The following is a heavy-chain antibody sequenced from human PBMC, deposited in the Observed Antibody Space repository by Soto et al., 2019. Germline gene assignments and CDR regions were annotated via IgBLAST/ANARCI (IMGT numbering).Heavy chain of an antibody. J-gene: IGHJ6*02. V-gene: IGHV1-3*01. CDR1: GYTFANYA. Sequence: VASVKVSCKASGYTFANYAMHWVRQALGQRLEWMGWINVGNGNIKYSQKFKGRVTITRDTSATTAYMELSSLRSEDTAVYYCARSGQYYYDSSGYYYPSGYYYYGMDVWGQGTTVTVSS. CDR3: ARSGQYYYDSSGYYYPSGYYYYGMDV. D-gene: IGHD3-22*01. CDR2: INVGNGNI.